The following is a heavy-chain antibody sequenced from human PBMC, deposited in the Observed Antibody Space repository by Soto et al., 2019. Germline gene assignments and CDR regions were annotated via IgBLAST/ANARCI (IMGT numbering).Heavy chain of an antibody. Sequence: GGSLRLSCAASGFTFSSYSMNWVRQAPGKGLEWVSYISSSSSTIYYADSVKGRFTISRDNAKNSLYLQMNSLRAEDTAVYYCARDPRFLEWLSPHYYMDVWGKGTTVTVSS. D-gene: IGHD3-3*01. CDR1: GFTFSSYS. CDR3: ARDPRFLEWLSPHYYMDV. J-gene: IGHJ6*03. V-gene: IGHV3-48*01. CDR2: ISSSSSTI.